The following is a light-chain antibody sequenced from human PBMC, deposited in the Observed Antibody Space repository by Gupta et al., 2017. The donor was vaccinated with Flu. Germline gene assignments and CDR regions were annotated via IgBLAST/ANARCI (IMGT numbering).Light chain of an antibody. CDR2: AAA. Sequence: IQITQSPSSLSASVGDSVTITCRASQGISNYLAWFQQKPGEAPKYLIYAAAWWKSGVPSMFSGSGSGTEFTLTINSLQPEDFATYYCQQENSYPITFGRGTKVEIK. V-gene: IGKV1-16*01. CDR1: QGISNY. J-gene: IGKJ4*01. CDR3: QQENSYPIT.